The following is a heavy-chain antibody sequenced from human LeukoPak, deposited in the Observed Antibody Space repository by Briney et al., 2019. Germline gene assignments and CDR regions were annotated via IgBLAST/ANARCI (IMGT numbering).Heavy chain of an antibody. CDR3: ARELRFLEFYFDY. V-gene: IGHV3-30*02. J-gene: IGHJ4*02. D-gene: IGHD3-3*01. Sequence: GGSLRLSCAASGFTFSSYGMHWVRQAPGKGLGWVAFIRYDGSNKYYADSVKGRFTISRDNSKNTLYLQMNSLRAEDTAVYYCARELRFLEFYFDYWGQGTLVTVSS. CDR1: GFTFSSYG. CDR2: IRYDGSNK.